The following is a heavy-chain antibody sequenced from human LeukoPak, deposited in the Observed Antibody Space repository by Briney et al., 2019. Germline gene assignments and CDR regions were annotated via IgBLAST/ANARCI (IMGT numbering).Heavy chain of an antibody. D-gene: IGHD1-26*01. Sequence: ASVKVSCKASGYTFTSYGISWVRQAPGQGLEWMGWISAYNGNTNYAQKFQGRVTMTRDTSISTAYMELSRLRSDDTAVYYRARAEWELEYYMDVWGKGTTVTISS. J-gene: IGHJ6*03. V-gene: IGHV1-18*01. CDR3: ARAEWELEYYMDV. CDR1: GYTFTSYG. CDR2: ISAYNGNT.